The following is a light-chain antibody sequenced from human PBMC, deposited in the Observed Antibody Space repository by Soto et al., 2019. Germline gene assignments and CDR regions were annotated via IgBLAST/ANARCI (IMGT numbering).Light chain of an antibody. J-gene: IGLJ1*01. Sequence: QSALPHPASVSGSPGQPTTIFCSGSRKHVGAFNYVSWYQQHPGKAPKLMIYDVSNRPSGVSNRFSGSKSGNTASLTTSALRAEDEADYYCNSYTSNNTYVFGTGTKVTVL. V-gene: IGLV2-14*03. CDR3: NSYTSNNTYV. CDR2: DVS. CDR1: RKHVGAFNY.